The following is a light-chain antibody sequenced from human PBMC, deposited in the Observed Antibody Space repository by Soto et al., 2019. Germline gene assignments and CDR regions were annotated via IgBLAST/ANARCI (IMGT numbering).Light chain of an antibody. J-gene: IGLJ2*01. CDR2: DVS. V-gene: IGLV2-14*03. CDR1: SSDVGAYHS. Sequence: QSALTQPASVSVSPGQSFTISCTGTSSDVGAYHSVSWYQQHPGKAPKLIIFDVSNRPSGVSDRFSGSKSGNTASLTISGLQAEDEADYYCTSFTDTGTVIFGGGTKLTVL. CDR3: TSFTDTGTVI.